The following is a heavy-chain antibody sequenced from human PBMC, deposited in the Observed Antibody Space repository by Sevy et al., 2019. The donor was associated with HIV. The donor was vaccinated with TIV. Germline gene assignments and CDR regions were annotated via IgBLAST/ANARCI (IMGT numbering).Heavy chain of an antibody. CDR3: ARGKTGYGYALSY. Sequence: GGSLRLSCAASRFTVNNNYMTWVRQAPGKGLEGISNIYSDGTTYHADSVKDRFNISRDNSKNMLYLQMNNLRVEDTAVYYCARGKTGYGYALSYWGQGTLVTVSS. D-gene: IGHD5-18*01. V-gene: IGHV3-66*01. J-gene: IGHJ4*02. CDR2: IYSDGTT. CDR1: RFTVNNNY.